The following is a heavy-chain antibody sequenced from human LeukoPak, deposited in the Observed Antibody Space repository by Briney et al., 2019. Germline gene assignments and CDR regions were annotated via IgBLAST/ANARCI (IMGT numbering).Heavy chain of an antibody. CDR3: ARGSVCSYGSNYYMDV. CDR2: IYYSGST. J-gene: IGHJ6*03. V-gene: IGHV4-59*01. D-gene: IGHD5-18*01. CDR1: GGSISSYY. Sequence: SETLSLTCTVSGGSISSYYWSWIRQPPGKGLEWIGYIYYSGSTNYNPSLKSRVTISVDTSKNQFSLKLSSVTAADTAVYYCARGSVCSYGSNYYMDVWGKGTTVTVSS.